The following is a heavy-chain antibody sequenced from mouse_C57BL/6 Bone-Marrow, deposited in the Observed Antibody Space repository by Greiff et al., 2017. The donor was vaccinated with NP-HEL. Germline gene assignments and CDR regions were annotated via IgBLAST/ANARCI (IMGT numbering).Heavy chain of an antibody. CDR2: IRNKANGYTT. D-gene: IGHD3-2*02. Sequence: EVKLVESGGGLVQPGGSLSLSCAASGFTFTDYYMSWVRQPPGKALEWLGFIRNKANGYTTEHSASVKGRFTISRDNSQSILYLQMNALRAEDSATYYCARYTAQATYYYAMDDWGQGTSVTVSS. J-gene: IGHJ4*01. CDR1: GFTFTDYY. V-gene: IGHV7-3*01. CDR3: ARYTAQATYYYAMDD.